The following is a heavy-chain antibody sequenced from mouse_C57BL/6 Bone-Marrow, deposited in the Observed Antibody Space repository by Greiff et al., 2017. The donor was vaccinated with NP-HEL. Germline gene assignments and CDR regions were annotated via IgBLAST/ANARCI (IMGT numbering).Heavy chain of an antibody. Sequence: VQLQQSGAELVRPGASVKLSCTASGFNIKDDYMHWVKQRPEQGLEWIGWIDPENGDTEYASKFQGKATITADTSSKTAYLQLSSLTSEDTAVYYCTTAGSSDYWGQGTTLTVSS. CDR3: TTAGSSDY. V-gene: IGHV14-4*01. CDR1: GFNIKDDY. CDR2: IDPENGDT. J-gene: IGHJ2*01. D-gene: IGHD1-1*01.